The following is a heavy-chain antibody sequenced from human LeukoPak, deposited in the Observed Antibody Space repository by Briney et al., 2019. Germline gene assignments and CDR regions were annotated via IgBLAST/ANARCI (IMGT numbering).Heavy chain of an antibody. CDR3: ARGHNSRAGVTDCCPLDY. Sequence: GGSLRLSCAASGFTVSSNYISWVRQSPGKGLEWDSLIYSGGTTYYADSVKGRFTISRDNSKNTLYLQMNSLRAEDTATYFCARGHNSRAGVTDCCPLDYWGQGTLVTVSS. V-gene: IGHV3-66*01. D-gene: IGHD2-21*02. CDR2: IYSGGTT. J-gene: IGHJ4*02. CDR1: GFTVSSNY.